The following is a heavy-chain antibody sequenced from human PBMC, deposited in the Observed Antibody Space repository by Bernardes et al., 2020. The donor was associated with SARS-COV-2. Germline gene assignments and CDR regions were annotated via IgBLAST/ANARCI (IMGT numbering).Heavy chain of an antibody. J-gene: IGHJ6*02. CDR1: GLTFNSSA. V-gene: IGHV3-23*01. CDR3: AKVLQFYYYGTDV. Sequence: GGSLRLSCAASGLTFNSSAMTWVRQAPGKGLEWVSAISANGGSTYYADSVRGRFTISRDNSKNMLYLRMNGLRAEDTALYYCAKVLQFYYYGTDVWGQGTRVAVSS. D-gene: IGHD4-4*01. CDR2: ISANGGST.